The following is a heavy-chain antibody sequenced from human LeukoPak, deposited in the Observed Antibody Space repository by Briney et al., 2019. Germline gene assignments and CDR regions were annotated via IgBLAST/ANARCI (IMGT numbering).Heavy chain of an antibody. D-gene: IGHD3-10*02. Sequence: PSETLSLTCGVSGGSISNTNWWTWVRQPPGKGLEWIGEVNLQGSTNYNPSLKSRVAISVDKSESHISLKLTSVTAADTAVYYCARELFPQGANCFDPWGQGTLVTVSS. J-gene: IGHJ5*02. CDR1: GGSISNTNW. CDR3: ARELFPQGANCFDP. CDR2: VNLQGST. V-gene: IGHV4-4*02.